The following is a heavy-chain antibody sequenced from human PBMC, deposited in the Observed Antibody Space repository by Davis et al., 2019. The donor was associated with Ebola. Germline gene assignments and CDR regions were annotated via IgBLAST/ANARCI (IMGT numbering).Heavy chain of an antibody. CDR2: IYHSGTT. D-gene: IGHD2/OR15-2a*01. V-gene: IGHV4-38-2*02. CDR3: ARDYVN. J-gene: IGHJ4*02. CDR1: GSSINRCFT. Sequence: MPSETLSLTCTVSGSSINRCFTWGSTRPPRRKGLGWLVSIYHSGTTNYSPSLKSRGTISADTSKNQFSLRLKFVTAADTAMYYCARDYVNWGQGILVTASS.